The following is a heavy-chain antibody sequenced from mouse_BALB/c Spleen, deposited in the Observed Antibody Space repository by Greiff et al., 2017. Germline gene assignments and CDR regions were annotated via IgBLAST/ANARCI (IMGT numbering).Heavy chain of an antibody. J-gene: IGHJ4*01. Sequence: QVQLQQSGAELARPGASVKMSCKASGYTFTSYTMHWVKQRPGQGLEWIGYINPSSGYTEYNQKFKDKTTLTADKSSSTAYMQLSSLTSEDSAVYYCARSWDYYAMDYWGQGTTVTVSS. CDR1: GYTFTSYT. CDR3: ARSWDYYAMDY. V-gene: IGHV1-4*02. CDR2: INPSSGYT.